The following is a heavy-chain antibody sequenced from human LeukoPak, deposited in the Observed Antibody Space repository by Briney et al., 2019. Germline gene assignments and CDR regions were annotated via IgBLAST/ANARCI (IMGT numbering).Heavy chain of an antibody. V-gene: IGHV3-53*01. CDR3: ARVTVHGDYGGGYYMDV. J-gene: IGHJ6*03. D-gene: IGHD4-17*01. CDR1: GFTVSSNY. Sequence: GGSLRLSCAASGFTVSSNYMSWVRQAPGKGLEWVSVIYSGGSTYYADSVKGRFTISRDNSKNTLYLQMNSLRAEDTAVYYCARVTVHGDYGGGYYMDVWGKGTTVTVSS. CDR2: IYSGGST.